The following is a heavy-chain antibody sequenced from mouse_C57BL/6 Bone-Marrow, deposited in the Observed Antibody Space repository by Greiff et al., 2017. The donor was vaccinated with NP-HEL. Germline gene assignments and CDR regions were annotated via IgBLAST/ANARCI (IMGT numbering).Heavy chain of an antibody. Sequence: VQLQQSGAELVKPGASVKLSCKASGYTFTSYWMQWVNQRPGQGLEWIGEIDPSDSYTNYNQKFKGKATLTVDTSSSTAYMQLSSLTSEDSAVYYCASAPYGSSPSYAMDYWGQGTSVTVSS. CDR3: ASAPYGSSPSYAMDY. CDR1: GYTFTSYW. V-gene: IGHV1-50*01. J-gene: IGHJ4*01. CDR2: IDPSDSYT. D-gene: IGHD1-1*01.